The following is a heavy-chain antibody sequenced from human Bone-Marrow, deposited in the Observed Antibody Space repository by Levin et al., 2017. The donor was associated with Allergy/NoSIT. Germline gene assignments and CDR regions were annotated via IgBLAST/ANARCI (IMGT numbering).Heavy chain of an antibody. CDR3: ARFSSPAGYYYYYGMDV. CDR2: IIPILGIA. Sequence: GASVKVSCKASGGTFSSYAISWVRQAPGQGLEWMGRIIPILGIANYAQKFQGRVTITADKSTSTAYMELSSLRSEDTAVYYCARFSSPAGYYYYYGMDVWGQGTTVTVSS. CDR1: GGTFSSYA. V-gene: IGHV1-69*04. J-gene: IGHJ6*02. D-gene: IGHD2-15*01.